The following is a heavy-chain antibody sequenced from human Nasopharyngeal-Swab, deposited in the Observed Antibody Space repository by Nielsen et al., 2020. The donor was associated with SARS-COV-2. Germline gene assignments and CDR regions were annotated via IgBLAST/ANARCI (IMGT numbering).Heavy chain of an antibody. CDR1: GFSFTTFW. CDR3: ARLRGSAFYYYYLDV. D-gene: IGHD2-15*01. CDR2: IYPDDSDT. J-gene: IGHJ6*03. V-gene: IGHV5-51*01. Sequence: GESLKISCKGSGFSFTTFWITWVRQMPGKGLEWMGNIYPDDSDTRYSPSFQGQVTFSVDKSTSTAYLQWSSLKASDTAMYYCARLRGSAFYYYYLDVWGKGTTVTVCS.